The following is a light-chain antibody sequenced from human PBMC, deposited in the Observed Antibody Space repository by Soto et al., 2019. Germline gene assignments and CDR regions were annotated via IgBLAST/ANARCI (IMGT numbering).Light chain of an antibody. J-gene: IGLJ3*02. CDR1: NSNIGAGSD. V-gene: IGLV1-40*01. CDR3: QSYDSSLSGPV. CDR2: GDR. Sequence: QSVLTQPPSVSGAPGQRVTISCTGSNSNIGAGSDVHWYQQYPGTTPKLLIYGDRYRPPGVPDRFSGAKSGTSASLAITGLQAEDEADYYCQSYDSSLSGPVFGGGTKLTVL.